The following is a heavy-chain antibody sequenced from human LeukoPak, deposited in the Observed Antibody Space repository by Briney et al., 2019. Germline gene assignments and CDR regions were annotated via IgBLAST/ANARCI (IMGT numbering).Heavy chain of an antibody. CDR2: INTNTGNP. J-gene: IGHJ4*02. CDR3: ARDLAGSGWYVA. V-gene: IGHV7-4-1*02. CDR1: GYTFTSYA. D-gene: IGHD6-19*01. Sequence: ASVKVSCKPSGYTFTSYAMNWVRQAPGQGLKWMGWINTNTGNPTYDQRFTGRFVFFLVASVSTAYLQISSLKAEDAAVYYCARDLAGSGWYVAWGQGTLVTVSS.